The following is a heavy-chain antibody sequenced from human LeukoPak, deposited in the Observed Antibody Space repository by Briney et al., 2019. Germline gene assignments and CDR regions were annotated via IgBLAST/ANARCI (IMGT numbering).Heavy chain of an antibody. CDR3: ARAYDSSGYYDAFDI. CDR2: IIPVLGIV. V-gene: IGHV1-69*02. D-gene: IGHD3-22*01. Sequence: SVKVSCKASGGTFSSYTLSWVRQAPGQGLEWMGRIIPVLGIVNYAQQFQGRVTIIADKSTNTAYMELSSLRSEDTAVYYCARAYDSSGYYDAFDIWGQGTMVTVSS. J-gene: IGHJ3*02. CDR1: GGTFSSYT.